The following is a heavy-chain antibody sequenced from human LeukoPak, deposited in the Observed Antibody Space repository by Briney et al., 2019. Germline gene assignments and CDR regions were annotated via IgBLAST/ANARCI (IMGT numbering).Heavy chain of an antibody. CDR2: INPSGGST. Sequence: ASVKVSCKASGYTFTSYYMHWVRQAPGQGLEWMGRINPSGGSTSYAQKFQGRVTMTRDTSTSTVYMELSSLRSEDTAVYYCARGGRKGYYYGSGSYEFDYWGQGTLVTVSS. CDR3: ARGGRKGYYYGSGSYEFDY. J-gene: IGHJ4*02. CDR1: GYTFTSYY. V-gene: IGHV1-46*03. D-gene: IGHD3-10*01.